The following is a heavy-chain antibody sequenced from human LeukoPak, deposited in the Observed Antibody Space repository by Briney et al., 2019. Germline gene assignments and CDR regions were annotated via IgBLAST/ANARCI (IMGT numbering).Heavy chain of an antibody. D-gene: IGHD5-18*01. CDR1: GGSISSYY. CDR2: IYYSGST. Sequence: SETLSLTCTVSGGSISSYYWSWIRQPPGKGLEWIGYIYYSGSTNYNPSLKSRVTISVDTSKNQFSLKLSSVTAADTAVYYCASGIRRGYGLDYWGQGTLVTVSS. CDR3: ASGIRRGYGLDY. J-gene: IGHJ4*02. V-gene: IGHV4-59*12.